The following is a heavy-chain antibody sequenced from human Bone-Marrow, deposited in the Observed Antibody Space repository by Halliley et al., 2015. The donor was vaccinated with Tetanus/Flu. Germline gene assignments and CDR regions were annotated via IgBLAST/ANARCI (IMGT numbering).Heavy chain of an antibody. J-gene: IGHJ6*02. CDR3: ARDQGAAGTSYYGMNV. V-gene: IGHV4-31*02. D-gene: IGHD6-13*01. Sequence: GNIYSRGATYYNPSLRGRVTISVDTSKNQFSLKLSAVTAADTAVYYCARDQGAAGTSYYGMNVWGQGTTVTVSS. CDR2: IYSRGAT.